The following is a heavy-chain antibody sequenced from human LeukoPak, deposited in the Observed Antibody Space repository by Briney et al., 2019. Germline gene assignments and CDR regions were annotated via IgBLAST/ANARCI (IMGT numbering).Heavy chain of an antibody. Sequence: GGSLRLSCAASGFTFSSYEMNWVRQAPGKGLEWVSYISSSSSTIYYADSVKGRFTISRDNAKNSLYLQMNSLRAEDTAVYYCARGDYYNWFDPWGQGTLVTVSS. J-gene: IGHJ5*02. V-gene: IGHV3-48*03. D-gene: IGHD3-10*01. CDR2: ISSSSSTI. CDR3: ARGDYYNWFDP. CDR1: GFTFSSYE.